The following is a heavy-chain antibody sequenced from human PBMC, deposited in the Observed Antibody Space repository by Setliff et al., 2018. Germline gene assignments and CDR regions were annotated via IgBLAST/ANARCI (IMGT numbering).Heavy chain of an antibody. CDR3: ASSSGSSSTDAFDI. CDR2: IYPGDSDT. V-gene: IGHV5-51*01. Sequence: GESLKISCKGSGYRFSSHWIGWVRQMPGKGLEWMGIIYPGDSDTRYSPSFQSQVTISADKSISTAYLQWSSLKASDTAMYYCASSSGSSSTDAFDIWGQGTTVTVSS. CDR1: GYRFSSHW. D-gene: IGHD1-26*01. J-gene: IGHJ3*02.